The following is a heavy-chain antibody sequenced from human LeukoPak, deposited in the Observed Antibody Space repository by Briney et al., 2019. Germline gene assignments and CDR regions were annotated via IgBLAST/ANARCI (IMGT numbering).Heavy chain of an antibody. J-gene: IGHJ3*02. V-gene: IGHV1-2*04. CDR1: GYTFTGYY. Sequence: GASVKVSCKASGYTFTGYYMHWVRQAPGQGLEWMGWINPNSGGTNYAQKFQGWVTMTRDTSISTAYMELSSLRSEDTAVYYCAREGYYDFWSGSRPSDAFDIWGQGTMVTVSS. D-gene: IGHD3-3*01. CDR3: AREGYYDFWSGSRPSDAFDI. CDR2: INPNSGGT.